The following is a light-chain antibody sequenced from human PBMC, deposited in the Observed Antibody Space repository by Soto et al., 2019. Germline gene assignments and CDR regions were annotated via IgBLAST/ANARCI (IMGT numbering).Light chain of an antibody. V-gene: IGLV2-14*01. CDR2: EVS. CDR1: ITDIGRHDS. J-gene: IGLJ3*02. CDR3: SSYSLSRALL. Sequence: QSVLTQPASVSGSPGQSITISCTGTITDIGRHDSVSWYQQHPGKVPRLILFEVSNRPSGVSNRFSGSKSGNTASLTISGLQPEDEADYYCSSYSLSRALLFGGGTKLTVL.